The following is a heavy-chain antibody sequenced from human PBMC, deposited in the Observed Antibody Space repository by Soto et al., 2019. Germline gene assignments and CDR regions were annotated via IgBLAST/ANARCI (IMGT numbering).Heavy chain of an antibody. CDR3: ARSPTRTNYADCFDP. CDR1: GGSISSTTSY. Sequence: SETLSLTCTVSGGSISSTTSYWGWIRQPPGKGLEWIGNIFYSGSTYYNPSLKSRLTISVDTSKNQFSLKLSSVTAADTAVYYCARSPTRTNYADCFDPWGQGTLVTVSS. CDR2: IFYSGST. J-gene: IGHJ5*02. D-gene: IGHD4-17*01. V-gene: IGHV4-39*01.